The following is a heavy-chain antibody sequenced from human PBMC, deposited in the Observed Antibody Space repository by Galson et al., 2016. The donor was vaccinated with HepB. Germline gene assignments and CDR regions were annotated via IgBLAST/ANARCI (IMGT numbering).Heavy chain of an antibody. CDR3: ARDKDYTLDY. Sequence: QSGAEVKKPGASVKVSCKPYGSTFTSSGLSWVRQAPGQGLEWVGWISTNSGNTNYAQKLQGRVTMTRDTSTSTAYMELRSLTSDDTAIYYCARDKDYTLDYWGQGTLVTVSS. CDR1: GSTFTSSG. J-gene: IGHJ4*02. CDR2: ISTNSGNT. V-gene: IGHV1-18*01. D-gene: IGHD4-11*01.